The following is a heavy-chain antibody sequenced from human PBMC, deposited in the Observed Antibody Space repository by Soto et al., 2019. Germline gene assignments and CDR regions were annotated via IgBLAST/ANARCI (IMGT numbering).Heavy chain of an antibody. V-gene: IGHV3-21*01. Sequence: EVQLVESGGGLVKPGGSLRLSCAASGFTFSSYSMNWVRQAPGKGLEWVSSISSSSSYIYYADSVKGRFTISRDNAKNSLYLQMNSLRAEDTAVYYCARSTVTPTPGGPPPDYWGQGTLVTGSS. J-gene: IGHJ4*02. CDR2: ISSSSSYI. CDR3: ARSTVTPTPGGPPPDY. CDR1: GFTFSSYS. D-gene: IGHD4-17*01.